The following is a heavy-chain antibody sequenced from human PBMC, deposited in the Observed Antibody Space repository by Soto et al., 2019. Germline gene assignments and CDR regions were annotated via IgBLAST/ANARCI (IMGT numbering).Heavy chain of an antibody. J-gene: IGHJ5*02. D-gene: IGHD6-13*01. Sequence: EVQLLESGGGLVQPGGSLRLSCAASGFTFSSYAMSWVRQAPGKGLEWVSAISGSGGSTYYADSVKGRFTISRDNSKTTLYLQMNSLRAEDTAVYYCAKDPQVVKQQLGWFDPWGQGTLVTVSS. V-gene: IGHV3-23*01. CDR3: AKDPQVVKQQLGWFDP. CDR2: ISGSGGST. CDR1: GFTFSSYA.